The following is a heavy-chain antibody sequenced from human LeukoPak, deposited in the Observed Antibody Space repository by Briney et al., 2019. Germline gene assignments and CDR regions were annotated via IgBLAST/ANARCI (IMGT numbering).Heavy chain of an antibody. CDR1: GGTFSSYA. Sequence: SVKVSCKASGGTFSSYAISWVRQAPGQGLEWMGGIIPIFGTANYAQKFQGRVTITTDESTSTAYMELSSLRSEDTAVYYCARKRGIASRRGDWFDPWGQGTLVTVSS. CDR2: IIPIFGTA. D-gene: IGHD6-13*01. V-gene: IGHV1-69*05. J-gene: IGHJ5*02. CDR3: ARKRGIASRRGDWFDP.